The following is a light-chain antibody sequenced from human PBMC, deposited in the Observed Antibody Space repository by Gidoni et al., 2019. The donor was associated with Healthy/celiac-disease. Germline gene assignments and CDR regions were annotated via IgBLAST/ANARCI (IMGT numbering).Light chain of an antibody. CDR1: SSNIGAGYD. CDR2: GNS. V-gene: IGLV1-40*01. J-gene: IGLJ2*01. CDR3: QSYDSSLSGFHVV. Sequence: QSVLTQPPSVSGAPGQRVTISCTGSSSNIGAGYDVHWYQQLPGTAPKLLLYGNSNRPSGVPDRFSGSKSGTSASLAITGLQAEDEADYYCQSYDSSLSGFHVVFGGGTKLTVL.